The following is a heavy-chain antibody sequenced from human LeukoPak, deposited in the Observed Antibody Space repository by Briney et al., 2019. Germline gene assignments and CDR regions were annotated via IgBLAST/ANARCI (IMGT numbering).Heavy chain of an antibody. D-gene: IGHD1-26*01. V-gene: IGHV3-21*04. CDR2: ISYTGTYI. CDR1: AFSLSAYN. Sequence: GGSLRLSCAASAFSLSAYNMNWVRQAPGRGLEWVSSISYTGTYIYYADSVKGRFTISRDNAQNSLYLQMNSLRAEDTAIYYCVRDRGTYRPIDYWGQGTLVTVSS. CDR3: VRDRGTYRPIDY. J-gene: IGHJ4*02.